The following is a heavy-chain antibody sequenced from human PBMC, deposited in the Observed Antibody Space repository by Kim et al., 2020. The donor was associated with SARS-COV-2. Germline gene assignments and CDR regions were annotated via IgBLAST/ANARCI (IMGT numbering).Heavy chain of an antibody. J-gene: IGHJ4*02. V-gene: IGHV3-30*02. CDR3: AKGGVGSSPFDY. D-gene: IGHD3-10*01. Sequence: YADSVKGRFTISRDNSKNTVFLQMNSLRAEDTAVYYCAKGGVGSSPFDYWGQGTLVTVSS.